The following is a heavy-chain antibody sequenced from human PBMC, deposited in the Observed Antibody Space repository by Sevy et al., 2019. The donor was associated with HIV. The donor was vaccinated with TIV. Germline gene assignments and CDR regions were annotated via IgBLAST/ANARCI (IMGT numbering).Heavy chain of an antibody. CDR2: IGICSSYI. J-gene: IGHJ3*02. Sequence: GGSLRLSCAASGFTFITYTMNWVRQAPGKGLEWVSSIGICSSYIYYADSVKGRFTISRDNAKNSLYLQMNSLRAEDMAVYYCARANLDSSGSYDAFDIWGQGTMVNVSS. CDR3: ARANLDSSGSYDAFDI. D-gene: IGHD3-22*01. CDR1: GFTFITYT. V-gene: IGHV3-21*01.